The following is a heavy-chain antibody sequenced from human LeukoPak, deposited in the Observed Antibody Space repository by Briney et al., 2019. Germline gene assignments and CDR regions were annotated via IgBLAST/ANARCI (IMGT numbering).Heavy chain of an antibody. CDR3: ARDRSYGDGGDY. V-gene: IGHV4-34*01. D-gene: IGHD5-18*01. J-gene: IGHJ4*02. CDR1: GGSFSGYY. Sequence: SETLSLTCAVYGGSFSGYYWSWIRQPPGKGLEWIGEINHSGSTNYNPSLKSRVTISVDTSKNQFSLKLSSVTAADTAVYYCARDRSYGDGGDYWGQGTLVTVSS. CDR2: INHSGST.